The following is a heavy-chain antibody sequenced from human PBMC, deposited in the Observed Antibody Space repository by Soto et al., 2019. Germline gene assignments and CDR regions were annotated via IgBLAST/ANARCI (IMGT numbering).Heavy chain of an antibody. Sequence: PGGSLRLSCAASGFTFSSYSMNWVRQAPGKGLEWVSYISSSSSTIYYADSVKGRFTISRDNAKNSLYLHMNSLRDEDTAVYCCARDTKPHGYNFDHWGQGTLVTVSS. V-gene: IGHV3-48*02. CDR1: GFTFSSYS. CDR2: ISSSSSTI. J-gene: IGHJ5*02. D-gene: IGHD5-12*01. CDR3: ARDTKPHGYNFDH.